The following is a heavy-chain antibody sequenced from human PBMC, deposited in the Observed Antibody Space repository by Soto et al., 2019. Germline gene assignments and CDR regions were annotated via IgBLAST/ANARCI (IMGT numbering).Heavy chain of an antibody. V-gene: IGHV3-33*01. CDR1: GFTFSSYG. J-gene: IGHJ4*02. D-gene: IGHD5-12*01. CDR3: AIAGGYDWFDY. Sequence: QVQLVESGGGVVQPGRSLRLSCAASGFTFSSYGMHWVRQAPGKGLEWVAVIWYDGSNKYYADSVKGRFTIYRDNSKNTLYLQMNSLRAEDTAVYYCAIAGGYDWFDYWGQGTLVTVSS. CDR2: IWYDGSNK.